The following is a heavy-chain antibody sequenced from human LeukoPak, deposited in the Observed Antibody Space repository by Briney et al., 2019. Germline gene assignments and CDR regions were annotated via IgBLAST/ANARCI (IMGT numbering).Heavy chain of an antibody. CDR2: IKSKTAGATT. D-gene: IGHD3-22*01. V-gene: IGHV3-15*01. Sequence: PGGSLRLSCAVSGFTFSNAWMSWVRQAPGKGLEWVGRIKSKTAGATTDYAAPVKGRFTISRDDSKNTLFLQMNSLMIEDTAVYYCWYYYDSSGYYYPVDPWGQGTLATVSS. CDR1: GFTFSNAW. J-gene: IGHJ5*02. CDR3: WYYYDSSGYYYPVDP.